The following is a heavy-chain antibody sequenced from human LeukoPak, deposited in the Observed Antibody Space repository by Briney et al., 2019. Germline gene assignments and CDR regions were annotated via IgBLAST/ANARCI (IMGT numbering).Heavy chain of an antibody. V-gene: IGHV3-7*03. CDR1: GFTFSSYW. D-gene: IGHD3-10*01. J-gene: IGHJ6*04. Sequence: PGGSLRLSCAASGFTFSSYWMSWVHQAPGKGLEWVANIKQDGSEKYYVDSVKGRFTISRDNAKNSLYLQMNSLRAEDTAVYYCARDLLLWFGESVGMDVWGKGTTVTVSS. CDR3: ARDLLLWFGESVGMDV. CDR2: IKQDGSEK.